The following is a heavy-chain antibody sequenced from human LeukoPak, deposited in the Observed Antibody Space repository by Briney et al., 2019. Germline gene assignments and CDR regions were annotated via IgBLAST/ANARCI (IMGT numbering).Heavy chain of an antibody. CDR3: ARGLSGSYQIDY. Sequence: SETLSLTCTVSGYSISSGYYWGWTRQPPGKGLEWIGSIYHSGSTYYNPSLKSRVTISVDTSKNQFSLKLSSVTAADTAVYHCARGLSGSYQIDYWGQGTLVTVSS. CDR1: GYSISSGYY. CDR2: IYHSGST. J-gene: IGHJ4*02. D-gene: IGHD1-26*01. V-gene: IGHV4-38-2*02.